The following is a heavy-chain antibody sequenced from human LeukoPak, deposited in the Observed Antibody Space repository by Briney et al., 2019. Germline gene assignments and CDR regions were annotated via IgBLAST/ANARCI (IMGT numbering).Heavy chain of an antibody. V-gene: IGHV4-59*01. CDR2: IYYSGST. CDR1: GGSISSYY. D-gene: IGHD6-13*01. J-gene: IGHJ4*02. Sequence: SETLSLTCAVSGGSISSYYWSWIRQPPGKGLEWIGYIYYSGSTNYNPSLKSRVTISVDTSKNQFSLKLSSVTAADTAVYYCAGARQSLAAAGKVFDYWGQGTLVTVSS. CDR3: AGARQSLAAAGKVFDY.